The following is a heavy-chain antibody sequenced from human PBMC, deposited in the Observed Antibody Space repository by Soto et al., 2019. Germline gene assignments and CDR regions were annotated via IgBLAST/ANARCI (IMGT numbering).Heavy chain of an antibody. Sequence: GGSVKVCFKSSGYPFTSYGISWVRHAPGQGLERTGWISASNGNTNHAQKLQGRVTMTTDTSTSTAYMELRSLRSHDTAPYYCARVPLYRKAVAGTPFVWGHGTLVTVS. CDR3: ARVPLYRKAVAGTPFV. V-gene: IGHV1-18*04. J-gene: IGHJ4*01. CDR2: ISASNGNT. D-gene: IGHD6-19*01. CDR1: GYPFTSYG.